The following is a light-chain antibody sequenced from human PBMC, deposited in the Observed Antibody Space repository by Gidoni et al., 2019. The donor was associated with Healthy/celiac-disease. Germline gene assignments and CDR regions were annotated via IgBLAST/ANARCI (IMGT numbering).Light chain of an antibody. CDR3: AAWDDSLSGQGV. J-gene: IGLJ3*02. CDR1: SSHIGSNY. Sequence: QSVLTQPPSAVWPPRQRVPISCSGSSSHIGSNYVYWYQQPPGTAPKLLIYRNNQRPSGVPDRFSGSKSGTSASLAISGLRSEDEADYYCAAWDDSLSGQGVFGGGTKLTVL. CDR2: RNN. V-gene: IGLV1-47*01.